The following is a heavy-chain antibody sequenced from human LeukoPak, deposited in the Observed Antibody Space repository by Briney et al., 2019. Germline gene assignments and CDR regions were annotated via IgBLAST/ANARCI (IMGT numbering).Heavy chain of an antibody. CDR3: ARGPSSGWYLMGAFDI. CDR2: IYSGGST. Sequence: HPGGSLRLSCAASEFSVGSNYMTWVRQAPGKGLEWVSLIYSGGSTYYADSVKGRFTISRDNAKNSLYLQMNSLRAEDTALYYCARGPSSGWYLMGAFDIWGQGTMVTVSS. V-gene: IGHV3-66*01. D-gene: IGHD6-19*01. CDR1: EFSVGSNY. J-gene: IGHJ3*02.